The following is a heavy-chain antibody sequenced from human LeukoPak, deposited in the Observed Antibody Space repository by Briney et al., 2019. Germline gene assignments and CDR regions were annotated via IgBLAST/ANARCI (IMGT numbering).Heavy chain of an antibody. D-gene: IGHD5-12*01. Sequence: PGGSLRLSCAASGFTVSNNYMSWVRQAPGKGLEWVLVIYTGGSTYSADSVKGRFPTSRDNSKNTLYLQMNSLRAEDTAVYYCARDAFFRGYSGYDSSYYGMDVWGQGTTVTVSS. CDR2: IYTGGST. V-gene: IGHV3-53*01. CDR1: GFTVSNNY. J-gene: IGHJ6*02. CDR3: ARDAFFRGYSGYDSSYYGMDV.